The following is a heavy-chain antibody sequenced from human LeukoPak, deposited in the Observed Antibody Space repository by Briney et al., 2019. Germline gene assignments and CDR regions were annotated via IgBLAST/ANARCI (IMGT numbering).Heavy chain of an antibody. CDR3: ARQNYDFWSGYSDYFDY. CDR2: IYPGDSDT. D-gene: IGHD3-3*01. J-gene: IGHJ4*02. V-gene: IGHV5-51*01. Sequence: GESLKISCKGSGYSFTSYWIGWVRQMPGKGLGWKGIIYPGDSDTRYSPSFQGQVTISADKSISTAYLQWSSLKASDTAMYYCARQNYDFWSGYSDYFDYWGQGTLVTVSS. CDR1: GYSFTSYW.